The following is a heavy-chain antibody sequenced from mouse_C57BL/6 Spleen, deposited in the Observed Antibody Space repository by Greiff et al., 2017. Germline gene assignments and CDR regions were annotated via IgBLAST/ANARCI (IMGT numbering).Heavy chain of an antibody. V-gene: IGHV1-59*01. Sequence: QVQLQQPGAELVRPGTSVKLSCKASGYTFTSYWMHWVKQRPGQGLEWIGVIDPSDSYTNYNQKFKGKATLTVDTSSSTAYMQLSSLTSEDSAVYYCARKSITAGVAPYYFDYWGQGTTLTVSS. CDR3: ARKSITAGVAPYYFDY. CDR1: GYTFTSYW. CDR2: IDPSDSYT. J-gene: IGHJ2*01. D-gene: IGHD1-1*01.